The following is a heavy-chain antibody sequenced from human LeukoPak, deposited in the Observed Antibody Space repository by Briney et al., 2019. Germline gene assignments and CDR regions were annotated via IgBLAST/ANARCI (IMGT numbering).Heavy chain of an antibody. CDR3: ARALPHRRLMDTTMEQHWFDP. CDR1: GYIFTSYF. D-gene: IGHD5-18*01. Sequence: GASVKVSCKASGYIFTSYFMHWVRQAPGQGLEWMGLINPSGGSTRYAQKFQGRVTMTRDMSTSTVYMELSSLRSEDMAVYYCARALPHRRLMDTTMEQHWFDPWGQGTLVTVSS. CDR2: INPSGGST. J-gene: IGHJ5*02. V-gene: IGHV1-46*01.